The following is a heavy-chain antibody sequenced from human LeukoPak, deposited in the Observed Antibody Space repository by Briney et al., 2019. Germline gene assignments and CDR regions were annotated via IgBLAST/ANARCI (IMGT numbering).Heavy chain of an antibody. CDR3: AKDTAILDYSGNSGFDY. D-gene: IGHD4-23*01. CDR2: ISGSGGST. CDR1: GFTFNSYA. Sequence: PGGSLRLSCAASGFTFNSYAMSWVRQAPGKGLEWVSAISGSGGSTYYADSVKGRFTISRDNSKNTLYLQMNSLRAEDTAVYYCAKDTAILDYSGNSGFDYWGQGTLVTVSS. V-gene: IGHV3-23*01. J-gene: IGHJ4*02.